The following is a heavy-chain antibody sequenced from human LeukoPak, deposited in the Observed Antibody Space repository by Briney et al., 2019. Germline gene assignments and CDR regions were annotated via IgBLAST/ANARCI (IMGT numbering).Heavy chain of an antibody. CDR2: INPVGDRR. J-gene: IGHJ4*02. CDR3: AKAANYDILTGYYLDY. CDR1: GFTFRSYE. V-gene: IGHV3-48*03. D-gene: IGHD3-9*01. Sequence: PGGSLRLSCAASGFTFRSYEMTWVRQAPGKGLEWISYINPVGDRRIYADSVKGRFTISRDNAKNTLYLQMNNLRAEDTAIYYCAKAANYDILTGYYLDYWGQGTLVTVSS.